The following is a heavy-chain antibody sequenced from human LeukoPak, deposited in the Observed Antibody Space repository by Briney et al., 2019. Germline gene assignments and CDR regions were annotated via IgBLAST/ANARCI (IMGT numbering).Heavy chain of an antibody. D-gene: IGHD3-10*01. V-gene: IGHV4-39*07. CDR3: ARSITMVRGVIIDY. CDR1: GGSISSRNFY. CDR2: IYYSGST. Sequence: PSETLSLTCTVSGGSISSRNFYWGWIRQPPGKGLEWIGSIYYSGSTYYNPSLKSRVTISVDTSKNQFSLKLSSVTAADTAVYYCARSITMVRGVIIDYWGQGTLVTVSS. J-gene: IGHJ4*02.